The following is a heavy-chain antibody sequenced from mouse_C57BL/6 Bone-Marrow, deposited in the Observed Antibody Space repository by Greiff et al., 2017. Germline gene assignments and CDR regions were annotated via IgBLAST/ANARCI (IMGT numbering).Heavy chain of an antibody. CDR1: GFTFSVYG. V-gene: IGHV5-17*01. J-gene: IGHJ3*01. CDR3: ARPDFYGSSYGFAY. D-gene: IGHD1-1*01. Sequence: VQLQQSGGGLVKPGGSLKLSCAASGFTFSVYGMHWVRQAPEKGLVWVAYISSGSSTIYYADTVKGRFTLSRDTAKNTLFLQMTSLRSEDAGMYYCARPDFYGSSYGFAYWGQGTLVTVSA. CDR2: ISSGSSTI.